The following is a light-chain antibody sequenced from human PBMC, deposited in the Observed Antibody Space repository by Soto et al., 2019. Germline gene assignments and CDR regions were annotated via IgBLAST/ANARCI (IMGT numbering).Light chain of an antibody. CDR1: QSVAGN. V-gene: IGKV3-15*01. CDR3: QQSNNWPPLT. CDR2: GVS. J-gene: IGKJ4*01. Sequence: EIVLTQSPGILSLSPGEGATLSCRASQSVAGNLAWYQQKPGQPPRLLIYGVSTRATGVPARFSGSGSETDFSLTISSLQIEDFALYYCQQSNNWPPLTFGGGTKVDIK.